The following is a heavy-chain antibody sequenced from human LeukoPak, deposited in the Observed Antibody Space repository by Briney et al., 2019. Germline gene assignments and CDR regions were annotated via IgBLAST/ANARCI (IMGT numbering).Heavy chain of an antibody. Sequence: GESLKISCKGSGYSFTSYWIGWVRQMPGKGLEWMGIIYPGDSDTRYSPSFQGQVTISADKSISTAYLQWSGLKASDTAMYYCARRGSGDYSTEYYYYYYMDVWGKGTTVTVSS. CDR2: IYPGDSDT. J-gene: IGHJ6*03. D-gene: IGHD2-21*02. V-gene: IGHV5-51*01. CDR1: GYSFTSYW. CDR3: ARRGSGDYSTEYYYYYYMDV.